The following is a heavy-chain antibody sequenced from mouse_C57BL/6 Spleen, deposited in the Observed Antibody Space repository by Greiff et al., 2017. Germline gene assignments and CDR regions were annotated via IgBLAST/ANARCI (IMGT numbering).Heavy chain of an antibody. CDR3: AGSSPHYYAMDY. CDR1: GYTFTDYY. V-gene: IGHV1-19*01. CDR2: INPYNGGT. J-gene: IGHJ4*01. D-gene: IGHD1-1*01. Sequence: VQLQQSGPVLVKPGASVKMSCKASGYTFTDYYMNWVKQSHGKSLEWIGVINPYNGGTSYNQKFKGKATLTVDKSSSTAYMELNSLTSEDSAVYYCAGSSPHYYAMDYWGQGTSVTVSS.